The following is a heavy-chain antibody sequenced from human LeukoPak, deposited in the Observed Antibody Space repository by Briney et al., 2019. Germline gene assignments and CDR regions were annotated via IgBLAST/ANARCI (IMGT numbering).Heavy chain of an antibody. Sequence: PSETLSLTCTVSGGSISSYYWSWIRQPTEKGLEWIGRIYTSGSTNYNPSLKSRVTMSVDTSKNQFSLKLSSVTAADMAVYYCERVHQQLVHLFDYWGQGTLVTVSS. V-gene: IGHV4-4*07. D-gene: IGHD6-13*01. CDR2: IYTSGST. CDR1: GGSISSYY. J-gene: IGHJ4*02. CDR3: ERVHQQLVHLFDY.